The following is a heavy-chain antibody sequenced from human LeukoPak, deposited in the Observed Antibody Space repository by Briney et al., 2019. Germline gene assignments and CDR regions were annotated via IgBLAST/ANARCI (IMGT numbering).Heavy chain of an antibody. CDR2: IKQDGSEK. CDR1: GFTFSSYW. Sequence: PGGSLRLSCAASGFTFSSYWMSWVRQAPGRGLEWVANIKQDGSEKYYADSMKGRFTISRGNAKSSLFLQMNSLRAEDTAVYYCARDVEASNFWTGYSFWGQGSLVTVSS. CDR3: ARDVEASNFWTGYSF. D-gene: IGHD3/OR15-3a*01. J-gene: IGHJ4*02. V-gene: IGHV3-7*01.